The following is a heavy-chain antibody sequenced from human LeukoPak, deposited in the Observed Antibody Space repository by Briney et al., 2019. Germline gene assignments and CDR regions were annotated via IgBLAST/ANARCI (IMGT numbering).Heavy chain of an antibody. D-gene: IGHD3-22*01. J-gene: IGHJ4*02. Sequence: SETLSLTCTVSGGSISSYYWSWIRQPPGKGLEWIGYIYYSGSTNYNPSLKSRVTISVDTSKNQFSLKLSSVTAADTAVYYCARVAASNGYYFDFDYRGQGTLVTVSS. CDR3: ARVAASNGYYFDFDY. V-gene: IGHV4-59*01. CDR2: IYYSGST. CDR1: GGSISSYY.